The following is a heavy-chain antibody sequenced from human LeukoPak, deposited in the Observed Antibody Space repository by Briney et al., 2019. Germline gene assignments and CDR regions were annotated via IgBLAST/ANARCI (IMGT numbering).Heavy chain of an antibody. CDR2: INPNSGGT. CDR1: GYTFTGYY. CDR3: ARDSDDSWSGYQKPFDY. D-gene: IGHD3-3*01. J-gene: IGHJ4*02. Sequence: GASVKVSCKASGYTFTGYYMHWVRQAPGQGLEWMGWINPNSGGTNYAQKFQGRVTMTRDTSISTAYMELSRLRSDDTAVYYCARDSDDSWSGYQKPFDYWGQGTLVTVSS. V-gene: IGHV1-2*02.